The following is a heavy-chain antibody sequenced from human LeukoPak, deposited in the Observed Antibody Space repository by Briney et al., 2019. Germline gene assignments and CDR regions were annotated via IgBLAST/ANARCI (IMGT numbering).Heavy chain of an antibody. D-gene: IGHD5-18*01. J-gene: IGHJ4*02. CDR1: GYTFTSYY. Sequence: ASVKVFCKASGYTFTSYYMQWVRQAPGQGLEWMGIINPSGGSTSYAQKFQGRVTMTRDTSTSTVYMELSSLRSEDTAVYYCASVDTAMVFDYWGQGTLVTVSS. V-gene: IGHV1-46*01. CDR2: INPSGGST. CDR3: ASVDTAMVFDY.